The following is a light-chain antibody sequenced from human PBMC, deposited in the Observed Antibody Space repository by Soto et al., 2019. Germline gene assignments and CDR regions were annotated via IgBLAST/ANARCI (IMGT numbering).Light chain of an antibody. CDR3: PQYGSSPWT. J-gene: IGKJ1*01. CDR2: GAS. CDR1: QSVSSSY. Sequence: EIVLTQSPSTLSLSPGERATLSCRASQSVSSSYLAWYQQKPGQAPRLLIYGASSGATGIPDRFSGSGSGTDFTLTISRLEPEDFAVYYCPQYGSSPWTFGQGTKVEIK. V-gene: IGKV3-20*01.